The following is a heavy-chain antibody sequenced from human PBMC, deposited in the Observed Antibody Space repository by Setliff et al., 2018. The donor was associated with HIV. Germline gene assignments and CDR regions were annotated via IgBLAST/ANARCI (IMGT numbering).Heavy chain of an antibody. V-gene: IGHV5-51*01. CDR3: GRSGKSGELYAY. J-gene: IGHJ4*02. Sequence: GESLKISCKGSGYSFTNFWVGWVRQMPGKGLEWMGIIYPIDSDTKYSPSFWGRVTISVDKSLNTAYLHWNSLKPADTAMYFCGRSGKSGELYAYWGQGTRVTVSS. CDR1: GYSFTNFW. CDR2: IYPIDSDT. D-gene: IGHD2-8*01.